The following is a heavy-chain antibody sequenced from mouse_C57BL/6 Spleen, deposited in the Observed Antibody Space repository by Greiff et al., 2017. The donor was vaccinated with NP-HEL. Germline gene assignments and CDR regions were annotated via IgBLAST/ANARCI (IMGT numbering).Heavy chain of an antibody. CDR1: GFSLTSYA. CDR2: IWTGGGT. J-gene: IGHJ2*01. Sequence: VKLVESGPGLVAPSQSLSITCTVSGFSLTSYAISWVRQPPGKGLEWLGVIWTGGGTNYNSALKSRLSISKDNSKSQVFLKMNSLQTDDTARYYCARENYGSSYYFDYWGQGTTLTVSS. CDR3: ARENYGSSYYFDY. V-gene: IGHV2-9-1*01. D-gene: IGHD1-1*01.